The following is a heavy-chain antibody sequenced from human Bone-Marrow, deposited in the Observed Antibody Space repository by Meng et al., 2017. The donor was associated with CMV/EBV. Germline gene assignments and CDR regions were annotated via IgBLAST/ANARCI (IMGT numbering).Heavy chain of an antibody. D-gene: IGHD2-2*02. CDR1: GGSISSSSYY. V-gene: IGHV4-39*07. J-gene: IGHJ6*02. Sequence: GSLRLSCTVSGGSISSSSYYWGWIRRPPGKGLEWIGSIYYSGSTYYNPSLKSRVTISVDTSKNQFSLKLSSVTAADTAVYYCARARSLVPAAIPHHYYYGMDVWGQGTTVTVSS. CDR3: ARARSLVPAAIPHHYYYGMDV. CDR2: IYYSGST.